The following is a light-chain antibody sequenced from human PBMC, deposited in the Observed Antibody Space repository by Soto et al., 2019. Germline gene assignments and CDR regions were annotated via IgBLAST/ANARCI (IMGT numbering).Light chain of an antibody. CDR1: QSVSSN. CDR3: QQYSNWPYT. CDR2: GAS. Sequence: EIVMTQSPATLSVSPGERATLSCRASQSVSSNLAWYQQKPGQAPRLLIYGASTRATGIPARFSGSGSGTDFTLTISSLQSEDLAVYSCQQYSNWPYTFGQGTNLEIK. J-gene: IGKJ2*01. V-gene: IGKV3-15*01.